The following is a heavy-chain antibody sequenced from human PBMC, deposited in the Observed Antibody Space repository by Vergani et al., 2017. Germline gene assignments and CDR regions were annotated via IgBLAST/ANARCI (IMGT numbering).Heavy chain of an antibody. CDR1: GFTFSSYW. CDR3: ARDXFCGGDCYPRAFDI. V-gene: IGHV3-7*01. Sequence: EVQLVESGGGLVQPGGSLRLSCAASGFTFSSYWMSWVRQAPGKGLEWVANIKEYGSEKYYVDSVTGRFTISRDNAKNSLYLQMNSMRAEDTAVYYCARDXFCGGDCYPRAFDIWGQGTMVTVSS. CDR2: IKEYGSEK. J-gene: IGHJ3*02. D-gene: IGHD2-21*02.